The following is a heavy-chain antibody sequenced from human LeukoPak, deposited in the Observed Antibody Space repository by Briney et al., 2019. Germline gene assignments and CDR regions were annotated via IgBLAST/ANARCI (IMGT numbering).Heavy chain of an antibody. D-gene: IGHD1-7*01. CDR3: ARDGPRTNWNYGYYFDY. Sequence: SVKVSCKASGGTFSSYAISWVRQAPGQGLEWMGGIIPIFGTADYAQKFQGRVTITADESTSTAYMELSSLRSEDTAVYYCARDGPRTNWNYGYYFDYWGQGTLVTVSS. J-gene: IGHJ4*02. CDR2: IIPIFGTA. CDR1: GGTFSSYA. V-gene: IGHV1-69*01.